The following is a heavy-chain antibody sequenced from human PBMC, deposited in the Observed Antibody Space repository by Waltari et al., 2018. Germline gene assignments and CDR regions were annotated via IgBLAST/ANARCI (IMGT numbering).Heavy chain of an antibody. CDR2: ISSNGGST. CDR1: GFTFSSYA. J-gene: IGHJ4*02. CDR3: ARGITGTTGLFDY. D-gene: IGHD1-20*01. Sequence: EVQLVESGGGLVQPGGSLRLSCAASGFTFSSYAMHWVRQAPGKGLEYVSAISSNGGSTYYADSVKGRFTISRDNSKNTLYLQMGSLRAEDMAVYYCARGITGTTGLFDYWGQGTLVTVSS. V-gene: IGHV3-64*07.